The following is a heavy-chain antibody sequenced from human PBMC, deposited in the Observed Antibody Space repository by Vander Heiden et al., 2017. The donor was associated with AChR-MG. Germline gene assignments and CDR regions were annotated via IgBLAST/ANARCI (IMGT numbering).Heavy chain of an antibody. CDR1: GDSINISSYY. V-gene: IGHV4-39*01. Sequence: QLQLQESGPRLVKPSETLSLSCSVSGDSINISSYYWAWPRQPPGKGLDWIGSLYYSGYTYYNPSLKSRVTLSVDTSKTQFSLKLTSVTAADTAVYYCAIRLKIPGYCSGGSCYSKDYWGQGTLVTVSS. CDR3: AIRLKIPGYCSGGSCYSKDY. CDR2: LYYSGYT. D-gene: IGHD2-15*01. J-gene: IGHJ4*02.